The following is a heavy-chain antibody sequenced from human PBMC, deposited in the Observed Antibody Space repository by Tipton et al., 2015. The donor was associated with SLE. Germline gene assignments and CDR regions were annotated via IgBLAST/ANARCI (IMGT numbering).Heavy chain of an antibody. CDR2: IYYSGST. J-gene: IGHJ5*02. Sequence: TLSLTCTVSGGSISSSSYYWGWIRQPPGKGLEWIGSIYYSGSTYYNPSLKSRVTISVDSSKNQCSLKLNSVTAADTAVYYCAGASGSSWDQWFDPWGQGTLVSVSS. D-gene: IGHD6-13*01. CDR1: GGSISSSSYY. CDR3: AGASGSSWDQWFDP. V-gene: IGHV4-39*07.